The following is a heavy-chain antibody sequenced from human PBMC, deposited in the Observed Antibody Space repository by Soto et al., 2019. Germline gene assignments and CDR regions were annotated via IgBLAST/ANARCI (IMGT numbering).Heavy chain of an antibody. Sequence: PGGSLRLSXAASGFTLSNYGMHWVRQAPGKGLEWVAVLRDDADDAYYVDSVKGRFTISRDNSKNTLYLQMNYLRAEDTAVYYCARPYSSNSNWFDPWGQGTLVTVSS. D-gene: IGHD6-19*01. V-gene: IGHV3-33*01. CDR2: LRDDADDA. CDR3: ARPYSSNSNWFDP. J-gene: IGHJ5*02. CDR1: GFTLSNYG.